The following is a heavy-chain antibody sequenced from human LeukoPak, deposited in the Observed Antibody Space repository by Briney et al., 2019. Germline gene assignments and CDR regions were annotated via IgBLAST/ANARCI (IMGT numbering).Heavy chain of an antibody. CDR1: GFTFSSYG. CDR3: AKDLEPQLVGAADY. CDR2: ISYDGSNK. D-gene: IGHD1-26*01. Sequence: GGSLRLSYAASGFTFSSYGMHWVRQAPGKGLEWVAVISYDGSNKYYADSVKGRFTISRDNSKNTLYLQMNSLRAEDTAVYYCAKDLEPQLVGAADYWGQGTLVTVSS. J-gene: IGHJ4*02. V-gene: IGHV3-30*18.